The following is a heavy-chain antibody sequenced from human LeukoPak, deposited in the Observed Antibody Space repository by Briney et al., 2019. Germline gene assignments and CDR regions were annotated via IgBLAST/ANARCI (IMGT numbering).Heavy chain of an antibody. J-gene: IGHJ4*02. V-gene: IGHV4-39*01. Sequence: SETLSLTCTVSGGSISSSSYYWGWIRQPPGKGLEWIGSIYYSGSTYYNPSLKSRVTISVDTSKNQFSLKLSSVTAADTAVYYCARAETGPFVGRDWGQGTLVTVSS. D-gene: IGHD2-15*01. CDR2: IYYSGST. CDR3: ARAETGPFVGRD. CDR1: GGSISSSSYY.